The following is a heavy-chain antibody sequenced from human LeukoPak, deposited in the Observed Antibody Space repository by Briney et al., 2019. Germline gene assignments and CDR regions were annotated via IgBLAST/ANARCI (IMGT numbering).Heavy chain of an antibody. V-gene: IGHV3-48*04. J-gene: IGHJ3*02. Sequence: PGGSLRLSCAASGFTFSSYSMNWVRQAPGKGLEWVSYISSSSSTIYYADSVKGRFTISRDNAKNSLYLQMNSLRAEDTAMYYCARRPITYYYGSGSYEDAFDIWGQGTMVTVSS. CDR3: ARRPITYYYGSGSYEDAFDI. CDR1: GFTFSSYS. D-gene: IGHD3-10*01. CDR2: ISSSSSTI.